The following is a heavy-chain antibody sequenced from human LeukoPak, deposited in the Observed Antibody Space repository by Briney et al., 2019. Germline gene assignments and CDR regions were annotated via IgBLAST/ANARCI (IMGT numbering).Heavy chain of an antibody. V-gene: IGHV3-7*01. Sequence: GGSLRLSCAASGLTFSSHRMIWVPQAPGKRMEWVGNIKQEGSEKYYVDSVKGRFTISRDNAKNSLDLQMNSLRVEDPAVYYYSRDSHDGTTTFDYWGQETLVTVSS. CDR3: SRDSHDGTTTFDY. CDR1: GLTFSSHR. J-gene: IGHJ4*02. CDR2: IKQEGSEK. D-gene: IGHD1-7*01.